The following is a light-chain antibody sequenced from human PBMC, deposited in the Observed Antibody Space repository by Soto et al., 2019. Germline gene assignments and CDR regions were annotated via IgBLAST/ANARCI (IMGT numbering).Light chain of an antibody. CDR1: QTIRSH. CDR2: ATS. V-gene: IGKV1-9*01. CDR3: QQVSGYPLN. Sequence: DIQMTQFPLSLSASVGDRVTITCRASQTIRSHLNWYQQKPGEAPKIVIYATSTLQSGVPSRFSGSASGTEFTLTISSLQPEDFATYYCQQVSGYPLNFGGGTKVDNK. J-gene: IGKJ4*01.